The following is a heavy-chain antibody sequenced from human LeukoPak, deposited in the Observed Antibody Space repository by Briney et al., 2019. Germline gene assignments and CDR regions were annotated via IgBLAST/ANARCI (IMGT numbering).Heavy chain of an antibody. Sequence: GGSLRLSCAASGFIFSSSAMSWVRQVPGKGLEWVSGISASGGSTYYADSVRGRFTISRDNAKNSLYLQMNSLRAEDTAVYYCARGSTYYDSSGQVPFDYWGQGTLVTVSS. CDR2: ISASGGST. V-gene: IGHV3-23*01. D-gene: IGHD3-22*01. J-gene: IGHJ4*02. CDR3: ARGSTYYDSSGQVPFDY. CDR1: GFIFSSSA.